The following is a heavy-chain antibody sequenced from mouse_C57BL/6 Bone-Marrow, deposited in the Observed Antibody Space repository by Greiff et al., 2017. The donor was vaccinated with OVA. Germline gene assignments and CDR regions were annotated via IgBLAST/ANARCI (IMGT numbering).Heavy chain of an antibody. D-gene: IGHD1-1*02. V-gene: IGHV5-17*01. J-gene: IGHJ3*01. CDR3: ARGVAPMAY. CDR2: ISSGSSTI. CDR1: GFTFSDYG. Sequence: EVQLVESGGGLVKPGGSLKLSCAASGFTFSDYGMHWVRQAPETGLEWVAYISSGSSTIYYADTVKGRFTISRDNAKNTLFLQMTSLRSEDTAMYYCARGVAPMAYWGQGTLVTVSA.